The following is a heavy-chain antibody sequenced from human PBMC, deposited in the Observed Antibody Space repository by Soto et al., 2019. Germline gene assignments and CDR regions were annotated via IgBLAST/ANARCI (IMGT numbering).Heavy chain of an antibody. CDR1: GFSFTNYV. V-gene: IGHV3-33*01. J-gene: IGHJ3*02. D-gene: IGHD1-1*01. CDR3: ARGCVTGSVRIFGSPLDI. CDR2: IGYDGNNK. Sequence: QVQLVESGGGWVQPGRSLRLSCEATGFSFTNYVMHWVRQAPGKGLEWVSVIGYDGNNKYYADSVEGRFTISRDNSKNTVYLQMKSLRVDDTAVYYCARGCVTGSVRIFGSPLDIWCQGTVGTVAS.